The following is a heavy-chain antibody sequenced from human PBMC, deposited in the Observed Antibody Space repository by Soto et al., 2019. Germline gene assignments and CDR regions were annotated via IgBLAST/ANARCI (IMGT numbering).Heavy chain of an antibody. V-gene: IGHV4-4*07. J-gene: IGHJ4*02. CDR2: IYTSGST. CDR1: GGSISSYY. CDR3: ARACISNSCYDVFDY. Sequence: PSETLSLTCTVSGGSISSYYWSWIRQPAGKGLEWIGRIYTSGSTNYNTSLKSRATMLADTSTNQFSLKLSSVTAADTAVYYCARACISNSCYDVFDYCGQGTLVTVSP. D-gene: IGHD2-2*01.